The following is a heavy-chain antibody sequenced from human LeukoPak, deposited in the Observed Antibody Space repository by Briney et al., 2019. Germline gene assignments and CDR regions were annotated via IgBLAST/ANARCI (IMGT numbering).Heavy chain of an antibody. CDR1: GFTLRDAW. CDR3: VADTSVPLVQIDH. D-gene: IGHD6-13*01. Sequence: GGSLRHSCAPSGFTLRDAWVGWVPPAPEERGEWGVRVREKDDGGRTITDYTTPVKGRFSISRDDSTNTVYLQMNSVKTEDSAVYYCVADTSVPLVQIDHWGQGALVTVSS. CDR2: VREKDDGGRT. J-gene: IGHJ4*02. V-gene: IGHV3-15*01.